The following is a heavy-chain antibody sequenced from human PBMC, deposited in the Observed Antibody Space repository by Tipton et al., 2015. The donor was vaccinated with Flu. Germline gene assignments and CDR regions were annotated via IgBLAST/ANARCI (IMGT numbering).Heavy chain of an antibody. CDR2: IYYSGST. J-gene: IGHJ5*02. Sequence: TLSLTCTVSGGSISSYTYYWGWIRQSPGTGLEWIGSIYYSGSTNYNPSLKSRVTISVDTSKNQFSLKLSSVTAADTAVYYCARHRYYSGYDSWGQGTLVTVSS. D-gene: IGHD5-12*01. V-gene: IGHV4-39*01. CDR1: GGSISSYTYY. CDR3: ARHRYYSGYDS.